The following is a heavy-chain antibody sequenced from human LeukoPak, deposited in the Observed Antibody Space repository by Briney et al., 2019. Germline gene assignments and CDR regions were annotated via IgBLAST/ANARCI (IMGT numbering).Heavy chain of an antibody. V-gene: IGHV3-21*01. D-gene: IGHD6-19*01. CDR1: GFTFSSYS. CDR2: ISSSSSYI. Sequence: PGGSLRLSCAASGFTFSSYSMNWVRQAPGKGLEWVSSISSSSSYIYYADSVKGRFTISRDNAKNSLYLQMNSLRAEDTAVYYCASPSIRYSSGWWAYWGQGPLVTVSS. J-gene: IGHJ4*02. CDR3: ASPSIRYSSGWWAY.